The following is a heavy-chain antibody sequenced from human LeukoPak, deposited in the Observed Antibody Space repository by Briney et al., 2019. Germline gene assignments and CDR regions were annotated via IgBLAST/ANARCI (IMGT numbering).Heavy chain of an antibody. CDR1: GFTFSSYG. V-gene: IGHV3-23*01. J-gene: IGHJ4*02. CDR2: ISGSGGST. D-gene: IGHD2-2*02. Sequence: GGSLRLSCAASGFTFSSYGMSWVRQAPGKGLEWVSAISGSGGSTYYADSVKGRFTISRDNSKNTLYLQMNSLRAEDTAVYYCAKDPQNIVPAAIGNYWGQGTLVTVSS. CDR3: AKDPQNIVPAAIGNY.